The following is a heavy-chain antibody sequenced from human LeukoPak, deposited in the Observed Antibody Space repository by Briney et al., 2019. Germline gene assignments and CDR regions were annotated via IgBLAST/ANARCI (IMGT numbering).Heavy chain of an antibody. CDR2: IYSGGST. V-gene: IGHV3-66*02. D-gene: IGHD1-26*01. CDR1: GFTVSSNY. J-gene: IGHJ4*02. CDR3: ARELH. Sequence: GGSLRLSCAAFGFTVSSNYMSWVRQAPGKGLEGVSIIYSGGSTYYADSVKGRFTISRDNSKNTLYLQTNSLRVEDTAVYYCARELHWGQGTLVTVSS.